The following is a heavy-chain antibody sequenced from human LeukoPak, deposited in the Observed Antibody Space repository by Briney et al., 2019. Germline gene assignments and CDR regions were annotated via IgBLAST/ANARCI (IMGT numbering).Heavy chain of an antibody. D-gene: IGHD3-10*01. Sequence: PGGSLRLSCAASGFTFSSYGMHWVRRAPGKGLEWATFIRYDGTNKYYADSVKGRFTISRDNSKNTLYLQMNSLRAEDTAVFYCARARRSGGITMVRGVKDRGWFDSWGQGILVTVSS. CDR2: IRYDGTNK. V-gene: IGHV3-30*02. J-gene: IGHJ5*01. CDR3: ARARRSGGITMVRGVKDRGWFDS. CDR1: GFTFSSYG.